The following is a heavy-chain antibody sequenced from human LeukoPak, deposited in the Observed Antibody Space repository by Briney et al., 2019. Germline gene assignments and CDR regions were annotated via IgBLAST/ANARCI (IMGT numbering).Heavy chain of an antibody. J-gene: IGHJ4*02. CDR1: GFDFHNYV. D-gene: IGHD3-10*01. CDR2: ISYAVNIE. Sequence: GGSLRLSCAASGFDFHNYVIHWVRQAPGKGLEWVAVISYAVNIEYYADSVKGRFTISRDSSSKTVFLQMNSLRTEDTAVYYCVREGYYESGSSPTFYFDYWGQGTLVTVSS. V-gene: IGHV3-30-3*01. CDR3: VREGYYESGSSPTFYFDY.